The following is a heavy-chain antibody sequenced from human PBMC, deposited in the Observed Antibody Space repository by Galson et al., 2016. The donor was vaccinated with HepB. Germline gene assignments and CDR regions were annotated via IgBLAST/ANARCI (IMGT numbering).Heavy chain of an antibody. CDR1: GVPFSTYG. CDR3: AIGYGAETPGDAFDI. Sequence: SLRLSCAASGVPFSTYGMSWVRQAPGKGLEWVSGISGSGGSIYSADSVKGRFTISRDNSKNTLYLQMNSLRADDTAVYDCAIGYGAETPGDAFDIWGRGTVVTVSS. V-gene: IGHV3-23*01. CDR2: ISGSGGSI. D-gene: IGHD5-12*01. J-gene: IGHJ3*02.